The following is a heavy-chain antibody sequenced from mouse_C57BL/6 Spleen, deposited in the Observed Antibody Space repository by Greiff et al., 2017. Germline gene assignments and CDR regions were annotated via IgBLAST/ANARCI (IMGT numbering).Heavy chain of an antibody. CDR2: IRNKANNPAT. Sequence: EVTLVASGGGLVQPGGSLKLSCAASGFTFSDAWMDWVRQSPEKGLEWVAEIRNKANNPATYYAESVKGRFTISRDDSKSSVYLQMNSLRAEDTGIYYCTRIYYYGSSYAMDYWGQGTSVTVSS. V-gene: IGHV6-6*01. D-gene: IGHD1-1*01. CDR1: GFTFSDAW. CDR3: TRIYYYGSSYAMDY. J-gene: IGHJ4*01.